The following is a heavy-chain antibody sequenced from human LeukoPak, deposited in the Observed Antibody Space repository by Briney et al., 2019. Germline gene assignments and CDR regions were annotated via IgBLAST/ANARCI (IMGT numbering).Heavy chain of an antibody. V-gene: IGHV1-69*01. D-gene: IGHD2-2*01. CDR3: ARDKDDRYCSSTSCLYYYYGMDV. J-gene: IGHJ6*02. Sequence: ASVKVSCKASGGTFSSYAISWVRQAPGQGLEWMGGIIPIFGTANYAQKFQGRVTITADESTSTAYMELSSLRSEDTAVYYCARDKDDRYCSSTSCLYYYYGMDVWGQGTTVTVSS. CDR2: IIPIFGTA. CDR1: GGTFSSYA.